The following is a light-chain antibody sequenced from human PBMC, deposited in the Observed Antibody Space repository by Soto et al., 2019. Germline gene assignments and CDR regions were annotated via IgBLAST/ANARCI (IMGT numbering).Light chain of an antibody. CDR3: SSFTSRFTFV. Sequence: LTQPASVSGSPGQSIAISCTGTRSDVGAYNYVPWYQQHPGKAPKLMISEVTNRPSGVSDRFSGSKSGNTASLTISGLQAEDEADYYCSSFTSRFTFVFGTGTKVTVL. CDR2: EVT. CDR1: RSDVGAYNY. V-gene: IGLV2-14*01. J-gene: IGLJ1*01.